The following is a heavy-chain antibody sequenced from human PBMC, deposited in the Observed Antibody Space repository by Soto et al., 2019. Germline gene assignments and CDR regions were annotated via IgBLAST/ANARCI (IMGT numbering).Heavy chain of an antibody. Sequence: ASVKVSCKASGYTFTSYYMHWVRQAPGQGLEWMGIINPSGGSTSYAQKFQGRVTMTRDTSISTAYMELSRLRSDDTAVYYCAREEGTVTTSWFDPWGQGTLVTVSS. J-gene: IGHJ5*02. V-gene: IGHV1-46*01. CDR3: AREEGTVTTSWFDP. CDR2: INPSGGST. CDR1: GYTFTSYY. D-gene: IGHD4-4*01.